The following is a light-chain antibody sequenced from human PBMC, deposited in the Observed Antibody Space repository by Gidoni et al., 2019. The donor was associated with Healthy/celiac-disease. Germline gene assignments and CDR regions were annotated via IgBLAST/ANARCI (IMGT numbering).Light chain of an antibody. CDR3: SSYAGSNNLV. Sequence: QSALTQHPSAAGSPGQSVTIPCTGPSLDVGGYNSFSWYPQHPGKAPKLMIDEVSKRPSGVPDRFSGSKSVNTASLTVSGLHAEYEADYYCSSYAGSNNLVFGGGTTLTVL. J-gene: IGLJ2*01. CDR2: EVS. CDR1: SLDVGGYNS. V-gene: IGLV2-8*01.